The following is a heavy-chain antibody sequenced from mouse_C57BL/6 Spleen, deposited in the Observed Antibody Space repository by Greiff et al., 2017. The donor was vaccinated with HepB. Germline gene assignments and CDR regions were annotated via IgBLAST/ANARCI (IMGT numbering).Heavy chain of an antibody. V-gene: IGHV1-54*01. D-gene: IGHD2-5*01. Sequence: VQLQESGAELVRPGTSVKVSCKASGYAFTNYLVEWVKQRPGQGLEWIGVINPGSGGTNYNEKFKGKATLTADKSSSTAYMQLSSLTSEDSAVYFCARGMYYSNSWFAYWGQGTLVTVSA. J-gene: IGHJ3*01. CDR1: GYAFTNYL. CDR3: ARGMYYSNSWFAY. CDR2: INPGSGGT.